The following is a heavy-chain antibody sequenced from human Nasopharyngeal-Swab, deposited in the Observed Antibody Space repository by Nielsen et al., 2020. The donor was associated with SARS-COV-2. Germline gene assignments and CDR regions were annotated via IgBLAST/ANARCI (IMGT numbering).Heavy chain of an antibody. D-gene: IGHD4-11*01. J-gene: IGHJ4*02. Sequence: SETLSLTCTVSGVSISSGSYYWSWIRQPAGKGLEWIGRIYTSGSTNYNPSLKSRVTISVDTSKNQFSLKLSSVTAADTAVYYCAKDREYSNYVVDYWGQGTLVTVSS. V-gene: IGHV4-61*02. CDR3: AKDREYSNYVVDY. CDR1: GVSISSGSYY. CDR2: IYTSGST.